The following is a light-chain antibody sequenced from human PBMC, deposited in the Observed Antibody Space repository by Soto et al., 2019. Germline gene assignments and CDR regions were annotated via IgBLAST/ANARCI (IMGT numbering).Light chain of an antibody. CDR3: TSYTTSSTLV. Sequence: QSALTQPASVSGSHGQSITISCTGTSSDVGGYNYVSWYQQYPGKAPKLMIYEVTNRPSGVSNRFSGSKSGNTASLTISGLQAGDEADYFCTSYTTSSTLVFGTGTKLTVL. CDR2: EVT. V-gene: IGLV2-14*01. CDR1: SSDVGGYNY. J-gene: IGLJ1*01.